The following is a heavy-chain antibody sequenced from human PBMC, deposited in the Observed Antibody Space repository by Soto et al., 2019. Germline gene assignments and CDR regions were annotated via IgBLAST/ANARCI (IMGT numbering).Heavy chain of an antibody. V-gene: IGHV1-69*13. CDR3: ARGIAVAGNPLTLDY. CDR1: GGTFSSYA. Sequence: SVKVPCKASGGTFSSYAISWVRQAPGQGLEWMGGIIPIFGTANYAQKFQGRVTITADESTSTAYMELSSLRSEDTAVYYCARGIAVAGNPLTLDYWGQGTLVPVSS. D-gene: IGHD6-19*01. CDR2: IIPIFGTA. J-gene: IGHJ4*02.